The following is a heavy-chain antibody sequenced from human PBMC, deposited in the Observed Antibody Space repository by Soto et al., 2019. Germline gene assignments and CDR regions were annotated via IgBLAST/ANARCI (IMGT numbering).Heavy chain of an antibody. CDR3: AGCTSISVPEGP. J-gene: IGHJ4*02. CDR2: VSASKGHT. CDR1: GFTFSNYG. V-gene: IGHV1-18*01. Sequence: QVQLVQSGAEVKKPGASVKVFCKGSGFTFSNYGFNWVRQAPGQVLEWVGWVSASKGHTKCAQNFQDRPIMTTDTSPNTVYMELRGLRPDATALDYCAGCTSISVPEGPWGQGTLVTVSS. D-gene: IGHD3-3*02.